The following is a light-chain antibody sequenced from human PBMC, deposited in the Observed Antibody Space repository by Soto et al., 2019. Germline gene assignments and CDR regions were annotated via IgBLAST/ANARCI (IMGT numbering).Light chain of an antibody. V-gene: IGKV1-39*01. CDR2: AAS. CDR1: QTIIRY. J-gene: IGKJ3*01. Sequence: DIQMTQSPSSLSASVGDRVTITCRASQTIIRYLNWYQQKPGRAPNLLIYAASSLQSGVPSRFSGSGSGTEFTHTISSLQPEDFATYYCQQSYSTLFTFGPGTKVEIK. CDR3: QQSYSTLFT.